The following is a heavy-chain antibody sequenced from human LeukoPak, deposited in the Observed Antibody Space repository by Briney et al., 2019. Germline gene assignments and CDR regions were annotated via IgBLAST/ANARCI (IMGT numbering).Heavy chain of an antibody. J-gene: IGHJ4*02. CDR1: GGSFSGYY. CDR3: ARAHYYDSSGYYPFDY. V-gene: IGHV4-34*01. Sequence: SSETLSPTCAVYGGSFSGYYWSWIRQPPGKGLEWIGEINHSGSTNYNPSLKSRVTTSVDTSKNQFSLKLSSVTAADTAVYYCARAHYYDSSGYYPFDYWGQGTLVTVSS. D-gene: IGHD3-22*01. CDR2: INHSGST.